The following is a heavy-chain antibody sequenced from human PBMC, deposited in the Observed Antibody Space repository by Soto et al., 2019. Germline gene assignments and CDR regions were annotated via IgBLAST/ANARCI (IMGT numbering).Heavy chain of an antibody. V-gene: IGHV2-5*02. CDR1: GFSLSTSGVG. CDR2: IYWDDDK. Sequence: QITLKESGPTLVKPTQTLTLTCTFSGFSLSTSGVGVGWIRQPPGKALEWVTLIYWDDDKRYSPSLKSRITITKDTSKSQVVLTMSNMDPVDTGTYYCARHIPSGYNDAFEIWGQGTMVTVSS. CDR3: ARHIPSGYNDAFEI. J-gene: IGHJ3*02. D-gene: IGHD3-9*01.